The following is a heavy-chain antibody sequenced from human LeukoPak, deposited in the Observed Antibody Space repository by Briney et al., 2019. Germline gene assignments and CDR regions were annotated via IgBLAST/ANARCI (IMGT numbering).Heavy chain of an antibody. D-gene: IGHD3-3*01. CDR1: GGSVSGYY. V-gene: IGHV4-34*01. Sequence: SETLSLTCAVYGGSVSGYYWSWIRQPPEKGLEWIGEISHRGRTHYTPSLQSRVTMSVDTSKNQFALNLNSVTAADTAVYYCARVPLRFLEPFDYWGQGILATVSS. CDR2: ISHRGRT. J-gene: IGHJ4*02. CDR3: ARVPLRFLEPFDY.